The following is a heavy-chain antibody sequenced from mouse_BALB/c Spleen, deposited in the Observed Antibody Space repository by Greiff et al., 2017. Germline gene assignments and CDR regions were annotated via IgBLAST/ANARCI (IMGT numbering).Heavy chain of an antibody. D-gene: IGHD1-1*01. CDR2: IDPENGDT. J-gene: IGHJ4*01. Sequence: EVQLQQSGAELVRSGASVKLSCTASGFNIKDYYMNWVKQRPEQGLEWIGWIDPENGDTEYAPKFQGKATMTADTSSNTAYLQLSSLTSEDTAVYNCKPHYYGSSYAMDYWGQGTSVTVSS. V-gene: IGHV14-4*02. CDR1: GFNIKDYY. CDR3: KPHYYGSSYAMDY.